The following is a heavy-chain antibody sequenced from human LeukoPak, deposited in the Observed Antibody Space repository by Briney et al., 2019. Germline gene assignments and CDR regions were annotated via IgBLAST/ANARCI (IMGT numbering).Heavy chain of an antibody. V-gene: IGHV3-30-3*01. CDR3: ARNQGYSYPDY. CDR2: ISYDGSNK. J-gene: IGHJ4*02. CDR1: GFTFSTYA. D-gene: IGHD5-18*01. Sequence: GGSLRLSCAASGFTFSTYAIHWVRQAPGKGLEWVAVISYDGSNKYYADSVKGRFTISRDNSKNTLYLQMNSLRAEDTAMYFCARNQGYSYPDYWGQGTLVTVSS.